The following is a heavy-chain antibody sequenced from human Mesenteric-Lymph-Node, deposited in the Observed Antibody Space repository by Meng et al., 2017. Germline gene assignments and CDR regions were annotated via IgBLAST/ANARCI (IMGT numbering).Heavy chain of an antibody. D-gene: IGHD3-10*01. CDR3: ARERGAGTYQGFDF. CDR2: ISHNGHT. V-gene: IGHV4-4*02. CDR1: GVSISTNNY. J-gene: IGHJ4*02. Sequence: QDAGPGVLKPAGTRSTTCVGSGVSISTNNYGSWVRQPPGKGLEWIAEISHNGHTNYSPSLKSRVTISIDKSKNQFSLKVDSVTAADTAVYYCARERGAGTYQGFDFWGQGTLVTVSS.